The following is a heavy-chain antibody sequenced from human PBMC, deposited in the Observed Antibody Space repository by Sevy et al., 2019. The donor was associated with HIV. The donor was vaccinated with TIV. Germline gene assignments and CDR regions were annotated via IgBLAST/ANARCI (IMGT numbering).Heavy chain of an antibody. D-gene: IGHD3-16*01. CDR2: IRSQTFGGTT. Sequence: GGSLRLSCTASAFKFGDYAMSWLRQAPGKGLEWVGFIRSQTFGGTTEYAASVKDRFAISRDDSRSIAYLQMDSLTTEDTAIYFCTRVRGTISPYYYFGMDVWGQGTTVTVSS. CDR3: TRVRGTISPYYYFGMDV. CDR1: AFKFGDYA. V-gene: IGHV3-49*03. J-gene: IGHJ6*02.